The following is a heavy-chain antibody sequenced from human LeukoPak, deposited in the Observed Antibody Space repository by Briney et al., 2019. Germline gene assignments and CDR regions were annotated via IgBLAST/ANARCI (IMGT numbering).Heavy chain of an antibody. D-gene: IGHD3-10*01. Sequence: SETLSLTCTVSGGSISSYYWSWIRQPPGKGLEWIGYIYYSGSTNYNPSLKSRVTISVDTSKNQFSLKLSSVTAADTAVYYCARLAMVRGGFDYWGQGTLVTVSS. CDR1: GGSISSYY. CDR3: ARLAMVRGGFDY. J-gene: IGHJ4*02. V-gene: IGHV4-59*08. CDR2: IYYSGST.